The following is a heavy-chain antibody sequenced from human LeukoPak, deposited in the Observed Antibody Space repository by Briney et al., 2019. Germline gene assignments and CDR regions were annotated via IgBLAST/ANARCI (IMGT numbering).Heavy chain of an antibody. D-gene: IGHD2-2*01. CDR2: IYPGDSDT. J-gene: IGHJ3*02. CDR1: GYSFTSYW. CDR3: ASSGYCSSTSCYFDAFDI. Sequence: GESLKISCKGSGYSFTSYWIGWVRQMPGKGLEWMGIIYPGDSDTRYSPSFQGQVTISADKSISTAYLQWSSLKASDTAMYYCASSGYCSSTSCYFDAFDIWGQGTMVTVSS. V-gene: IGHV5-51*01.